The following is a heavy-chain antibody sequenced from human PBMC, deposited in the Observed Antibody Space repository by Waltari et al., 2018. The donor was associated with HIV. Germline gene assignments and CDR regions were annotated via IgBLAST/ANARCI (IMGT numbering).Heavy chain of an antibody. CDR1: GGSISSGSYY. Sequence: QVQLQESGPGLVKPSQTLSLTCTVSGGSISSGSYYWSWIRQPAGKGLEWIVRIYTSGSTNVNPALKSRVTISVDTSKNHFSLKLSSVTAADAAVYYGARGTGPAYDSSDYCYHYCMDVWGQGTTVTVSS. V-gene: IGHV4-61*02. D-gene: IGHD3-22*01. CDR3: ARGTGPAYDSSDYCYHYCMDV. J-gene: IGHJ6*02. CDR2: IYTSGST.